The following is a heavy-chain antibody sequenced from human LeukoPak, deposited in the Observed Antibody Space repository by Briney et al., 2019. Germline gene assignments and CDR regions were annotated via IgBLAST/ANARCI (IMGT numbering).Heavy chain of an antibody. J-gene: IGHJ6*02. CDR1: GFTFSSYG. D-gene: IGHD6-13*01. CDR2: IWYDGSNK. CDR3: ARDVEWNRGTGYSSSWPVYGMDV. Sequence: GGSLRLSCAASGFTFSSYGMHWVRQAPGKGLEWVAVIWYDGSNKCYADSVKGRFTISRDNSKNTLYLQMNSLRAEDTAVYYCARDVEWNRGTGYSSSWPVYGMDVWGQGTTVTVSS. V-gene: IGHV3-33*01.